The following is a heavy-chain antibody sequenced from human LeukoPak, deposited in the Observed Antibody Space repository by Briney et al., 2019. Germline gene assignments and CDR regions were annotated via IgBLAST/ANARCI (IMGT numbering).Heavy chain of an antibody. CDR1: GYTFTGYY. Sequence: ASVKVSCKASGYTFTGYYMHWVRQAPGQGLEWMGRINPNSGGTNYAQKFQGRVTMTRDTSISTAHMELSRLRSDDTAVYYCARGWPRRSGGTYNDYWGQGTLVTVSS. CDR3: ARGWPRRSGGTYNDY. V-gene: IGHV1-2*06. CDR2: INPNSGGT. D-gene: IGHD2-15*01. J-gene: IGHJ4*02.